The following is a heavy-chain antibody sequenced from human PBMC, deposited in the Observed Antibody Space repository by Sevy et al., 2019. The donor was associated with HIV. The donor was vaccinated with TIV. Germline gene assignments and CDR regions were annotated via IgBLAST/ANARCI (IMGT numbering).Heavy chain of an antibody. V-gene: IGHV3-53*01. D-gene: IGHD5-12*01. Sequence: GGSLRLSCAASGFTVSSNYMSWVRQAPGKGLEWVSVIYSGGSTYYADSLKGRFTISRDNSKNTLYLQMNSLRAEDTAVYYCARDRRERGYSGYFPAGFYYYYYGMDVWGQGTTVTVSS. CDR3: ARDRRERGYSGYFPAGFYYYYYGMDV. J-gene: IGHJ6*02. CDR1: GFTVSSNY. CDR2: IYSGGST.